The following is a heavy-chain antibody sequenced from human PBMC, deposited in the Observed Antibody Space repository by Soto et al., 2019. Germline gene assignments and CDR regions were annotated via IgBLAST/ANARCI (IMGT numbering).Heavy chain of an antibody. CDR3: ATGTAMVTTSLVRYYYYGMDV. D-gene: IGHD5-18*01. CDR2: IIPIFGTA. V-gene: IGHV1-69*13. CDR1: GGTFSSYA. J-gene: IGHJ6*02. Sequence: SVKVSCKASGGTFSSYAISWVRQAPGQGLEWMGGIIPIFGTANYAQKFQGRVAITADESTSTAYMELSSLRSEDTAVYYCATGTAMVTTSLVRYYYYGMDVWGQGTTVTVSS.